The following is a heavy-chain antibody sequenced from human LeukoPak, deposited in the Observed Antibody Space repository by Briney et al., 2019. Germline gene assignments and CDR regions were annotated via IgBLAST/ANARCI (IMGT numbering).Heavy chain of an antibody. V-gene: IGHV3-11*03. CDR2: ISSSSSYT. J-gene: IGHJ6*02. CDR1: GFTFSDYY. CDR3: ARWSGLRLPYYYGMDV. D-gene: IGHD5-12*01. Sequence: GGSLRLSCAASGFTFSDYYMSWIRQAPGKGLEWVSYISSSSSYTNYADSVKGRFTISRDNAKNSLYLQMNSLRAEDTAVYYCARWSGLRLPYYYGMDVWGQGTTVTVSS.